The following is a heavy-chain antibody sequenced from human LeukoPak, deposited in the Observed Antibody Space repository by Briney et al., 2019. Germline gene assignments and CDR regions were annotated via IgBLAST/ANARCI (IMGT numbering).Heavy chain of an antibody. J-gene: IGHJ5*02. Sequence: ASVKVSCKASGYTFTSYGISWVRQAPGQGLEWMGWISAYNGNTNYAQKLQGRVTMTTDTSTSTAYMELRSLRSDDTAVYYCARGSYDYVWGSYRYCWFDPWGQGTLVTVSS. CDR2: ISAYNGNT. V-gene: IGHV1-18*01. CDR1: GYTFTSYG. D-gene: IGHD3-16*02. CDR3: ARGSYDYVWGSYRYCWFDP.